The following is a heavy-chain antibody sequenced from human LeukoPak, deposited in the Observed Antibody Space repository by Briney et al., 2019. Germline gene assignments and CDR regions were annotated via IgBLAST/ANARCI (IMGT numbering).Heavy chain of an antibody. Sequence: QTGGSLRLSCAASGFTVSSNYMSWVRQAPGKGLEWVSVICSGGSTYYADSVKGRFTISRDNSKNTLYLQMNSLRAEDTAVYYCAREMSRVVVSIGRGYFDSWGQGTLVTVSS. V-gene: IGHV3-66*02. J-gene: IGHJ4*02. CDR2: ICSGGST. CDR3: AREMSRVVVSIGRGYFDS. CDR1: GFTVSSNY. D-gene: IGHD2-15*01.